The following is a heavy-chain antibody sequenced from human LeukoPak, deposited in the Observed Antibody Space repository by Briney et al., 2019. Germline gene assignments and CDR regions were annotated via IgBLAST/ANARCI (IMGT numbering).Heavy chain of an antibody. D-gene: IGHD3-9*01. Sequence: GESLKISCKGSGCSFTSYWIGWVRQLPGKGREWMGIIYTGDSDTRYSPSFQGQVTISADKSISTAYLQWSSLKASETDMYYCATHPSYYDILTGYHYDYGMDVWGKGTTVTVSS. CDR2: IYTGDSDT. V-gene: IGHV5-51*01. CDR3: ATHPSYYDILTGYHYDYGMDV. J-gene: IGHJ6*04. CDR1: GCSFTSYW.